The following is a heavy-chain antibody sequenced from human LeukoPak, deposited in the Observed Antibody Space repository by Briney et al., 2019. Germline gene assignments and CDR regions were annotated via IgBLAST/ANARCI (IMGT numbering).Heavy chain of an antibody. CDR2: INAGNGNT. CDR3: ARAPGGGWPYNWFDP. Sequence: ASVKVSCKASGFTFSNFAIRWVRQAPGQRLEWMGWINAGNGNTKHSQKFQGRVTITRDTSANTAYMELSSLRSEDTAVYYCARAPGGGWPYNWFDPWGQGTLVTVSS. CDR1: GFTFSNFA. V-gene: IGHV1-3*01. D-gene: IGHD6-19*01. J-gene: IGHJ5*02.